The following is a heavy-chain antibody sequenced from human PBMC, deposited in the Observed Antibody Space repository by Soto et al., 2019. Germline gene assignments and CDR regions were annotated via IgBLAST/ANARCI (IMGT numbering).Heavy chain of an antibody. J-gene: IGHJ5*02. D-gene: IGHD2-2*01. CDR3: ARVPDR. V-gene: IGHV4-34*01. CDR2: IYHSGST. Sequence: LSLTCAVYGGSFSDTYWNWFRQPPGKGLEWIGYIYHSGSTYYNPSLKSRVTISVDRSKNQFSLKLSSVTAADTAVYYCARVPDRWAQRTLVTVSS. CDR1: GGSFSDTY.